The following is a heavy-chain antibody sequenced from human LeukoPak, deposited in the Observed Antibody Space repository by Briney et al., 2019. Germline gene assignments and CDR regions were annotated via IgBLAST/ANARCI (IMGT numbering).Heavy chain of an antibody. V-gene: IGHV3-15*01. Sequence: PGGSLRLSCAASGFTFSNAWMSWVRQAPGKGLEWVGCIKTKTDGGTTDYAAPVKGRVTISRDYSKNTLYIQMSSLKTEETSVYYCTTDTGVMITVVGADWSQGTLVT. CDR1: GFTFSNAW. CDR3: TTDTGVMITVVGAD. D-gene: IGHD3-16*01. J-gene: IGHJ4*02. CDR2: IKTKTDGGTT.